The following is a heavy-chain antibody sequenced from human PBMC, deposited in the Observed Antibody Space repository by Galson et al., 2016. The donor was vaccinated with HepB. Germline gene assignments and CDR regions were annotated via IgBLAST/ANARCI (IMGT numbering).Heavy chain of an antibody. CDR1: GFRFSNYG. CDR3: AREMHVAAAAAFDF. V-gene: IGHV3-30*03. Sequence: SLRLSCAGSGFRFSNYGLHWVRQAPGKGLEWVSFLSYAGSIKYYADSVKGRFTISRDNSKNTVSLHMNSLRPEDTAVYYCAREMHVAAAAAFDFWGRGTLVTVSS. J-gene: IGHJ4*02. D-gene: IGHD6-13*01. CDR2: LSYAGSIK.